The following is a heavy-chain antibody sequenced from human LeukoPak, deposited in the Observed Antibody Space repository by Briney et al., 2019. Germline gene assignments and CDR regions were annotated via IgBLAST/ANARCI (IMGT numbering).Heavy chain of an antibody. D-gene: IGHD3/OR15-3a*01. V-gene: IGHV4-59*01. CDR1: GGSISGMS. CDR2: MHNSGRT. Sequence: PSETPSLTCTVSGGSISGMSWSWIRQSPGKGLEWIGYMHNSGRTDYNPSLKSRVTISADTSKNHLSLKLRSVSAADTAVYFCARWTGFHQYFQYWGQGTLVTVSS. CDR3: ARWTGFHQYFQY. J-gene: IGHJ1*01.